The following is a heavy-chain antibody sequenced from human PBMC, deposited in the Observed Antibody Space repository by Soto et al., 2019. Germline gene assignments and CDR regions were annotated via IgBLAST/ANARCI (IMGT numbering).Heavy chain of an antibody. CDR2: IDWDDDK. Sequence: SGPTLVNPTQTLTLTCTFSGFSLSTSGMCVSWIRQPPGKALEWLALIDWDDDKYYSTSLKTRLTISKDTSKNQVVLTMTNMDPVDTATYYCARTPTFLWPVYYYYGMDVWGQGTTVTVSS. V-gene: IGHV2-70*01. CDR3: ARTPTFLWPVYYYYGMDV. J-gene: IGHJ6*02. CDR1: GFSLSTSGMC. D-gene: IGHD6-19*01.